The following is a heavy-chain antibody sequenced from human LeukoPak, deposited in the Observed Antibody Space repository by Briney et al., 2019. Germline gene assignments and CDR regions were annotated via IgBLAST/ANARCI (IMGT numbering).Heavy chain of an antibody. CDR3: ARGGRITFGGVIVTKHIDY. Sequence: GSLRLSCAASGFTFSSYSMNWVRQPPGKGLEWIGEINHSGSTNYNPSLKSRVTISVDTSKNQFSLKLSSVTAADTAVCYCARGGRITFGGVIVTKHIDYWGQGTLVTVSS. D-gene: IGHD3-16*02. CDR1: GFTFSSYS. J-gene: IGHJ4*02. CDR2: INHSGST. V-gene: IGHV4-34*01.